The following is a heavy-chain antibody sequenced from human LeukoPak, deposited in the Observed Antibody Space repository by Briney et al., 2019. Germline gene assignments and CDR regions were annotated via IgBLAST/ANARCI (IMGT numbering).Heavy chain of an antibody. D-gene: IGHD2-2*02. CDR1: GGSISSGSYY. J-gene: IGHJ5*02. Sequence: NPSETLFLTCTVSGGSISSGSYYWSWIRQPPGKGLEWVGYIYYSGSTNYNPSLKSRVTISVDTSKNQFSLKLSSVTAADTAIYYCARDGGDSVVPAAISVGWFDPWGQGTLVTVSS. CDR3: ARDGGDSVVPAAISVGWFDP. CDR2: IYYSGST. V-gene: IGHV4-61*01.